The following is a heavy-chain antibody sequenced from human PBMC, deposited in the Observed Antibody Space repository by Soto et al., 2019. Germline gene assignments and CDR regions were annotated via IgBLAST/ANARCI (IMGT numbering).Heavy chain of an antibody. J-gene: IGHJ5*02. V-gene: IGHV3-48*03. D-gene: IGHD2-2*02. CDR1: GFTFSSHE. CDR2: ISSSGSPI. Sequence: GGSLRLSCVASGFTFSSHEMNWVRQAPGKGLEWVSYISSSGSPIDYADSVRGRFTISRDNAKNSVILQMNSLRVEDTAVYYCVRSWGVYCSSTRCYSPWLDPWGQGTLVTVSS. CDR3: VRSWGVYCSSTRCYSPWLDP.